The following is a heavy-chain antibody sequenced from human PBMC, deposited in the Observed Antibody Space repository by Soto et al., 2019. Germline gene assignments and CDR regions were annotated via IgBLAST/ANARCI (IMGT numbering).Heavy chain of an antibody. Sequence: ASVKVPCKASGYIFSTYTMHWVRQAPGQRLDWMGWINAANGNTKYSQNFQGRVTISRDTSASTAYLELSSLRSEDTAVYYCARVSFETSGYADYWGQGTLVTVSS. D-gene: IGHD3-22*01. CDR3: ARVSFETSGYADY. CDR1: GYIFSTYT. V-gene: IGHV1-3*01. CDR2: INAANGNT. J-gene: IGHJ4*02.